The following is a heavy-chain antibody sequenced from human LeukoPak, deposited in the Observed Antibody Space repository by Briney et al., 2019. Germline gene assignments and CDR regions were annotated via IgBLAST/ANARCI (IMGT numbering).Heavy chain of an antibody. CDR3: AKTGQFDY. Sequence: PGGSLRLSCVASGFTFGSYAMSWGRQAPGKGLEWVTTITASGYSTYYTDSVKGRFTISRDNSKNALYLQMNSLRAEDTAVYYCAKTGQFDYWGQGTLVTVSS. D-gene: IGHD2-8*02. CDR1: GFTFGSYA. CDR2: ITASGYST. J-gene: IGHJ4*02. V-gene: IGHV3-23*01.